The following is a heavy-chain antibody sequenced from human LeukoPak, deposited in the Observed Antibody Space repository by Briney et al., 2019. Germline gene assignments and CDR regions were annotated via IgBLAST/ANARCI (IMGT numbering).Heavy chain of an antibody. J-gene: IGHJ4*02. CDR1: GGYISSYC. D-gene: IGHD5-12*01. Sequence: SETLSLTCTVSGGYISSYCWSWIRQPPGKGLEWIGYIYYSGSTNYNPSLKSRVTISVDTSKNQFSLKLSSVTAADTAVYYCARGLMGYSGFGGFDYWGQGTLVTVSS. CDR2: IYYSGST. V-gene: IGHV4-59*01. CDR3: ARGLMGYSGFGGFDY.